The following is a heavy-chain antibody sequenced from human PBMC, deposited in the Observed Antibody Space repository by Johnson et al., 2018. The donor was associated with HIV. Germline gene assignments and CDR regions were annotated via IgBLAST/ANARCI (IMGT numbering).Heavy chain of an antibody. Sequence: MQLVESGGGVVRPGGSLRLSCAASGFRFDDYGMTWVRQAPGKGLEWVSAIGTAGDTYYPGSVKGRFTLPRDNAKNSLYLQMNSLRAEDTAVYYCARDSAYCGGDCHDAFDIWGQGTMVTVSP. CDR3: ARDSAYCGGDCHDAFDI. CDR2: IGTAGDT. D-gene: IGHD2-21*02. CDR1: GFRFDDYG. J-gene: IGHJ3*02. V-gene: IGHV3-20*04.